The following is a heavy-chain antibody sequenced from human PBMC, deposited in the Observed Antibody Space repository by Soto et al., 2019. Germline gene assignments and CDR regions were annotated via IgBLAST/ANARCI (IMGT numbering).Heavy chain of an antibody. CDR3: AREYYYGSGSYYRDGDY. J-gene: IGHJ4*02. V-gene: IGHV1-69*08. D-gene: IGHD3-10*01. Sequence: QVQLVQSGAEVKKPGSSVKVSCKASGGTFSSYTISWVRQAPGQGLEWRGRIIPILGIANYAQKFQGRVTITADKSTSTAYMELSSLRSEDTAVYYCAREYYYGSGSYYRDGDYWGQGTLVTVSS. CDR1: GGTFSSYT. CDR2: IIPILGIA.